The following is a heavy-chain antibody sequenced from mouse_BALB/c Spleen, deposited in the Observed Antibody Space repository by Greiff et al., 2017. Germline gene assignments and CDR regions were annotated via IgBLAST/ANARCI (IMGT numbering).Heavy chain of an antibody. D-gene: IGHD1-2*01. Sequence: EVKLLESGGGLVKPGGSLKLSCAASGFAFSSYDMSWVRQTPEKRLEWVAYISSGGGSTYYPDTVKGRFTISRDNAKNTLYLQMSSLKSEDTAMYYCARHVSPITTDTYDMDYWGQGTTLTVSS. CDR2: ISSGGGST. CDR1: GFAFSSYD. J-gene: IGHJ2*01. CDR3: ARHVSPITTDTYDMDY. V-gene: IGHV5-12-1*01.